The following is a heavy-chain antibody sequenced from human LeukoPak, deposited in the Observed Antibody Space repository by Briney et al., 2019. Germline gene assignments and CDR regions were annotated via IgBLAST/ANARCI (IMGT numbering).Heavy chain of an antibody. CDR1: GXTFSSYS. CDR3: ARDPGT. Sequence: XSXXASGXTFSSYSMNWVRQAPGKGLEWVSSISSSSSYIYYADSVRGRFTISRDNAKNSLYLQMSRLRVEDTAVYYCARDPGTWGQGTLVTVSS. J-gene: IGHJ4*02. CDR2: ISSSSSYI. D-gene: IGHD1-14*01. V-gene: IGHV3-21*01.